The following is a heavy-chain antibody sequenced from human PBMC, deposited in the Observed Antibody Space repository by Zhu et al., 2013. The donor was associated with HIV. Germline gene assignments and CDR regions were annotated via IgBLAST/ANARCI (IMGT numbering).Heavy chain of an antibody. CDR1: GYSFDMFG. V-gene: IGHV1-18*01. J-gene: IGHJ3*01. CDR2: MNTYHGDT. CDR3: ARIKGMKIVMEPPAYIMFLIF. D-gene: IGHD2-2*01. Sequence: QVQLVQSGPEVKKPGASLKVSCKASGYSFDMFGITWVRQAPGKGLEWMGWMNTYHGDTTTAQTFQGRLIMTSDTSTRTAYMELRSLRYDDTAVYFCARIKGMKIVMEPPAYIMFLIFWGLRDTGHRLF.